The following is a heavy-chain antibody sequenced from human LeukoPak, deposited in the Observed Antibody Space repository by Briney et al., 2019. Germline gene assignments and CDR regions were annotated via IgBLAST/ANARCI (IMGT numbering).Heavy chain of an antibody. CDR2: MNPNSGNT. CDR3: ARGRINYYYMDV. D-gene: IGHD2-21*01. J-gene: IGHJ6*03. Sequence: ASVKVSCKASGYTFTSYDINWVRQATGQGLEWMGWMNPNSGNTGYAQKFQGRVTMTRNTSISTVYMELSSLRSEDTAVYYCARGRINYYYMDVWGKGTTVTVSS. V-gene: IGHV1-8*01. CDR1: GYTFTSYD.